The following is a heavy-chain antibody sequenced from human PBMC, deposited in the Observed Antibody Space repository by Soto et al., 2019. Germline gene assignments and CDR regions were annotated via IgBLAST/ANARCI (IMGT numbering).Heavy chain of an antibody. V-gene: IGHV1-18*04. Sequence: ASVKVSCKASGYSFATYGFSWVRQAPGQGLECVGWISPHNGDTHYSQKFQGRVTLTTDTSRNTGYMELRSLTPDDTAVYFCATGPIYYNDGSGYYPLGHWGQGTLVTVSS. D-gene: IGHD3-22*01. CDR1: GYSFATYG. CDR3: ATGPIYYNDGSGYYPLGH. J-gene: IGHJ4*02. CDR2: ISPHNGDT.